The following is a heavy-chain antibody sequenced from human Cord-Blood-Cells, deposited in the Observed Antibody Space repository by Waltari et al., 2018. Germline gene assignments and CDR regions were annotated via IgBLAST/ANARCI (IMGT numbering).Heavy chain of an antibody. V-gene: IGHV4-39*01. CDR3: ARFSGSFDY. Sequence: QLQLQASGPGLVKPSETLSLTCTVSGGSIRSSSYYWGWIRHPPGKGLEWIGSFYSSGSSAYTPSLQTRVTISVDTSKNQFSLKLSSVTAADTAVYYCARFSGSFDYWGQGTLVTVSS. D-gene: IGHD1-26*01. J-gene: IGHJ4*02. CDR2: FYSSGSS. CDR1: GGSIRSSSYY.